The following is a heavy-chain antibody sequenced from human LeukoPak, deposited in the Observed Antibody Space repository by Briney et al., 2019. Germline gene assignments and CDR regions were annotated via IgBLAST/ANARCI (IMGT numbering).Heavy chain of an antibody. V-gene: IGHV3-74*01. CDR1: GFTFSDYW. D-gene: IGHD4-17*01. Sequence: GGSLRLSCAASGFTFSDYWMHWVRQAPGKGLVWVSRINSDGRNIRYADSVKGRFTISRDNAKNTLYLQMNSLTPEDTAVYYCAREGALGYGHHTYDYWGQGTLVTVSS. J-gene: IGHJ4*02. CDR2: INSDGRNI. CDR3: AREGALGYGHHTYDY.